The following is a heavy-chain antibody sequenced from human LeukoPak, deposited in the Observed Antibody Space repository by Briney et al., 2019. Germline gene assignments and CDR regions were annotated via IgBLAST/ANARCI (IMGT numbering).Heavy chain of an antibody. CDR1: GFIFSSYG. Sequence: GGSLRLSCAASGFIFSSYGMHWVRQAPDKGLEWVAFIRYDGSRKYYADSVKGRFTISRDNSKNTLYLQMNSLRAEDTAMYYCARDRGHIVGRAFDIWGQGTMVTVSS. D-gene: IGHD2-21*01. J-gene: IGHJ3*02. CDR2: IRYDGSRK. CDR3: ARDRGHIVGRAFDI. V-gene: IGHV3-30*02.